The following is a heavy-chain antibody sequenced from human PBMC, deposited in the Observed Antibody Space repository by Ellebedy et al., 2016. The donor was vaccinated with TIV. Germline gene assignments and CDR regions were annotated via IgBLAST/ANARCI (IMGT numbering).Heavy chain of an antibody. CDR2: IYHSGST. J-gene: IGHJ3*02. V-gene: IGHV4-4*02. CDR3: ARDYDFWSGYAFDI. Sequence: MPGGSLRLSCAVSGGSISSSNWWSWVRQPPGKGLEWIGEIYHSGSTNYNPSLKSRVTISVDTSKNQFSLKLSSVTAADTAVYYCARDYDFWSGYAFDIWGQGTMVTVSS. D-gene: IGHD3-3*01. CDR1: GGSISSSNW.